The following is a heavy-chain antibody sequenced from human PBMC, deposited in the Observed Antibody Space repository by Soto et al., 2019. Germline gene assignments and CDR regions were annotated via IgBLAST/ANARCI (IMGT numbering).Heavy chain of an antibody. Sequence: QVQLQQWGAGLLKPSETLSLTCAVYGGSFSGYYWSWIRQPPGKGLEWIGEINRSGSTNYNPSLKSRVTISVEASKNQFSLKLSSVTAADTAVYYCARGGRAGDSSGYYSKYYYYYYGMDVWGQGTTVTVSS. CDR2: INRSGST. CDR1: GGSFSGYY. V-gene: IGHV4-34*01. J-gene: IGHJ6*02. D-gene: IGHD3-22*01. CDR3: ARGGRAGDSSGYYSKYYYYYYGMDV.